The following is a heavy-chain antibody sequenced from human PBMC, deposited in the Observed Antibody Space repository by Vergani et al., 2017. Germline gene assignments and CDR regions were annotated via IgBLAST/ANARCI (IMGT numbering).Heavy chain of an antibody. J-gene: IGHJ4*01. CDR3: TGSECSGTTCYGHYFDL. Sequence: QVQLVESGGGVVQPGGSMRLSCSASGLTLSSYGVHWVRQAPGRGLESVTFTRPHEVGAFYSASVRGRFTVSRDTSRNAVYLQMNILRVEDTGVYYCTGSECSGTTCYGHYFDLWGHGILVTVSS. V-gene: IGHV3-30*02. D-gene: IGHD2-15*01. CDR2: TRPHEVGA. CDR1: GLTLSSYG.